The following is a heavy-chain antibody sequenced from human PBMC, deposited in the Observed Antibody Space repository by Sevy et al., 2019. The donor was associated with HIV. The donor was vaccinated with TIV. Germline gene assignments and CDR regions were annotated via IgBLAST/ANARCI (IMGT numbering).Heavy chain of an antibody. D-gene: IGHD4-17*01. J-gene: IGHJ3*02. CDR2: ISSSSSYI. CDR3: ARSGYGDYTDAFDI. Sequence: GGSLRLSCAASGFTFSSYSMNWVRQAPGKGLEWGSSISSSSSYIYYADSVKGRFTISRDNAKNSLYLQMNSLRAEDTAAFYCARSGYGDYTDAFDIWGQGTMVTVSS. CDR1: GFTFSSYS. V-gene: IGHV3-21*01.